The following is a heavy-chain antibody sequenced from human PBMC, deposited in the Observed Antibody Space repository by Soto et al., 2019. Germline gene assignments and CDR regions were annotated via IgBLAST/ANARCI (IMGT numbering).Heavy chain of an antibody. Sequence: GGSLRLSCAASGFTFSDYYMSWIRQAPGKGLEWVSYISSSGSTIYYADSVKGRFTISRDNAKNSLYLQMNSLRAEDTAVYYCARGIRHLYYYYMDVWGKGTTVTVSS. CDR3: ARGIRHLYYYYMDV. CDR2: ISSSGSTI. D-gene: IGHD4-17*01. J-gene: IGHJ6*03. V-gene: IGHV3-11*01. CDR1: GFTFSDYY.